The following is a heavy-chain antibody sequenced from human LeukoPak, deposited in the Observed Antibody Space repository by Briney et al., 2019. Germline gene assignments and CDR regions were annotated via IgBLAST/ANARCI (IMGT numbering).Heavy chain of an antibody. V-gene: IGHV3-23*01. Sequence: PGGSLRLSCAASGFTFSNYGMNWVRQAPGKGLEWVSAISGSGHNTYYADSVRGRFTISRDNSRSTLFLQMNSLRGEDTAIYYCATYRQVKLPFEAWGQGTLVTVTS. J-gene: IGHJ5*02. CDR2: ISGSGHNT. CDR1: GFTFSNYG. CDR3: ATYRQVKLPFEA. D-gene: IGHD5-18*01.